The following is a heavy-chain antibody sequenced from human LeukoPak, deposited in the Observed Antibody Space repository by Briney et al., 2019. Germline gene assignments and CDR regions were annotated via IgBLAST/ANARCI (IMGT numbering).Heavy chain of an antibody. CDR3: ARDLVQRDGYNWRHLPFDY. CDR1: GGSISIYY. Sequence: PSETLSLTCSVSGGSISIYYWRLMRQPAGMGLEWIGRITTSRNTNCNPSLKSRVTMSVETSKNHFSLKVSAVTAADTAVYYCARDLVQRDGYNWRHLPFDYWGQGTLVTVSS. V-gene: IGHV4-4*07. J-gene: IGHJ4*02. CDR2: ITTSRNT. D-gene: IGHD5-24*01.